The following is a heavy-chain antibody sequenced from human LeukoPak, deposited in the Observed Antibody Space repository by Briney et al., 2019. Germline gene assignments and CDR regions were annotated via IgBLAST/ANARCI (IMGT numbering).Heavy chain of an antibody. D-gene: IGHD2-15*01. CDR2: TSYDGSEN. V-gene: IGHV3-30*04. J-gene: IGHJ4*02. CDR3: AKDRVVVVAATSLLEN. CDR1: GVTFSNYA. Sequence: GGSLRLSCAASGVTFSNYAMHWVRQAPGKGLEWVAVTSYDGSENYYADSVQGRFTISRDNSKDTLSLQMNSLRPEDTAVYYCAKDRVVVVAATSLLENWGQGSLITVSS.